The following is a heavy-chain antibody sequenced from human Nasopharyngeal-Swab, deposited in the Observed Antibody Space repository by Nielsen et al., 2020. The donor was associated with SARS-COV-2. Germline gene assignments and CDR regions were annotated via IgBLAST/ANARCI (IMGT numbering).Heavy chain of an antibody. J-gene: IGHJ4*02. V-gene: IGHV4-39*01. CDR2: IYYSGST. D-gene: IGHD6-6*01. CDR1: GGSISSSSYY. CDR3: ARLGIAARWGY. Sequence: SATLSLTCTVSGGSISSSSYYWGWLRQPPGKGLERIGSIYYSGSTYYNPSLKSRVTISVDTSKNQFTLKLSSVTAADTAVYYCARLGIAARWGYWGQGTLVTVSS.